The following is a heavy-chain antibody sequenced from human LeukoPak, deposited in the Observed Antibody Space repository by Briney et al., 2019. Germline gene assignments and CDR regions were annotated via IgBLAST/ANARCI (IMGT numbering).Heavy chain of an antibody. Sequence: SQTLSLTCTVSGGSISSGSYYWSWIRQPGGKGLEWIVRIYTSGSTKYNPARKSRVTISVNKNKNKFSLKLSSVTAADTAVYYCARGISGEFDYWGQGTLVTVSS. V-gene: IGHV4-61*02. D-gene: IGHD6-19*01. J-gene: IGHJ4*02. CDR1: GGSISSGSYY. CDR3: ARGISGEFDY. CDR2: IYTSGST.